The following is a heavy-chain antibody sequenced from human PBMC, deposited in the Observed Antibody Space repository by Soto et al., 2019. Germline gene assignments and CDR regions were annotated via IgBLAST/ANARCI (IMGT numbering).Heavy chain of an antibody. CDR3: ATESRSMVRGVIHDY. V-gene: IGHV1-69*02. J-gene: IGHJ4*02. CDR1: GGTFSSYT. D-gene: IGHD3-10*01. CDR2: IIPILGIA. Sequence: QVQLVQSGAEVKKPGSSVKVSCKAFGGTFSSYTISWVRQAPGQGLEWMGRIIPILGIANYAQKFQGRVTITADKSTSTAYMELSSLRSEDTAVYYCATESRSMVRGVIHDYWGQGTLVTVSS.